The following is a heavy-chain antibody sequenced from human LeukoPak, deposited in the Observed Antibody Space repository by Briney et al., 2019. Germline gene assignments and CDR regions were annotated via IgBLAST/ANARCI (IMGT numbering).Heavy chain of an antibody. CDR3: ARDSGDGSGSYYPYGMDV. J-gene: IGHJ6*02. Sequence: GGSLRLSCAASEFTSSSYNMNWVRQAPGKELEWVSSISRSSIYIYYADSVKGRFTISRDNAENSLYLQMNSLRAEDTAVYYCARDSGDGSGSYYPYGMDVWGQGTTVTVSS. V-gene: IGHV3-21*01. CDR1: EFTSSSYN. CDR2: ISRSSIYI. D-gene: IGHD3-10*01.